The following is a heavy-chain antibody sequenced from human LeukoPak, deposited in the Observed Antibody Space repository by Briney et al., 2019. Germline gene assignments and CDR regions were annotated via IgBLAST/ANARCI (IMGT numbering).Heavy chain of an antibody. J-gene: IGHJ4*02. D-gene: IGHD4-11*01. CDR3: ARARPPTVMYFDY. CDR2: INPSGGST. CDR1: GYTFTGYY. V-gene: IGHV1-46*01. Sequence: ASVKVSCKASGYTFTGYYMHWVRQAPGQGLEWMGIINPSGGSTSYAQKFQGRVTMTTDTSTSTVYMELSSLRSEDTAVYYCARARPPTVMYFDYWGQGTLVTVSS.